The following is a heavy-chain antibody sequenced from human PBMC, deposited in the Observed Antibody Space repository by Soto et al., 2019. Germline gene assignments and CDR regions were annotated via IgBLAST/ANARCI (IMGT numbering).Heavy chain of an antibody. CDR2: IYPGDSET. J-gene: IGHJ4*02. D-gene: IGHD3-16*01. CDR1: GYTFDSNW. V-gene: IGHV5-51*01. Sequence: GESLKISCQTAGYTFDSNWIGWVRQMPGKGLEWMGIIYPGDSETRYSPSFQGQVTISVDRSFKTAYLQWRSLQASDTAMYYRARLLDSWGEPHYFDSWGQGTAVTVSS. CDR3: ARLLDSWGEPHYFDS.